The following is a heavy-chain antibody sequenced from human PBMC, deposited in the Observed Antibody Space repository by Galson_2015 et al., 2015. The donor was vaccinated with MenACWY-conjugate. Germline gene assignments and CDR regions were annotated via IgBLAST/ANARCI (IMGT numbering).Heavy chain of an antibody. J-gene: IGHJ3*02. CDR3: ARDPYTSSWAFDI. CDR2: ISGTSGYI. D-gene: IGHD6-13*01. Sequence: SLRLSCAASGFTFSSFVMNWVRQAPGKGLEWVSSISGTSGYIYYADSVKGRFTISRDGAKNSLHLQMNSLRAEDTAVYYCARDPYTSSWAFDIWGQGTMVTVSS. CDR1: GFTFSSFV. V-gene: IGHV3-21*01.